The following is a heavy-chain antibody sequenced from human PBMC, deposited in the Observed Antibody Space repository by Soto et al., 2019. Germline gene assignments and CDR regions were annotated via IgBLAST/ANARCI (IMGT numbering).Heavy chain of an antibody. CDR2: INPNSGGT. V-gene: IGHV1-2*02. CDR3: ARLIEYSSSDWFDP. Sequence: QVQLVQSGAEVKKPGASVKVSCKASGYTFTGYYMHWVRQAPGQGLEWMGWINPNSGGTNYAQKFQGRVTMAGDTSISRAYMELSRLRSDDTAVYYCARLIEYSSSDWFDPWGEGTLVTVSS. CDR1: GYTFTGYY. D-gene: IGHD6-6*01. J-gene: IGHJ5*02.